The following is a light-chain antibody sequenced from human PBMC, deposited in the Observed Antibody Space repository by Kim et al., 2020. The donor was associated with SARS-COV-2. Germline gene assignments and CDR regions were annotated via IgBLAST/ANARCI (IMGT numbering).Light chain of an antibody. CDR2: DDR. CDR1: NIGSKS. V-gene: IGLV3-21*03. Sequence: ALGRTARITWWGKNIGSKSVHWYQRRPGRAPALVVHDDRERPSGIPERFSGSNSGNTATLTISGVEAGDEADDYCQVWDLSTDHPAFGGGTQLTV. J-gene: IGLJ2*01. CDR3: QVWDLSTDHPA.